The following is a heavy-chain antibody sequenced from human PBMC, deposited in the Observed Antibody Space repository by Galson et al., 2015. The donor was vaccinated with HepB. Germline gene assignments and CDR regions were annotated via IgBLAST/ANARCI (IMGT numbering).Heavy chain of an antibody. Sequence: SLRLSCAASGITFDDYGMSWVRQGPRKGLEWVSVINWKADSTGYADSVKGRFTISRDNAKNSLYLQMNSLRVQDTALYHCASGSGGLLANWGQETQLTVSS. CDR2: INWKADST. CDR3: ASGSGGLLAN. J-gene: IGHJ4*02. CDR1: GITFDDYG. D-gene: IGHD3-10*01. V-gene: IGHV3-20*01.